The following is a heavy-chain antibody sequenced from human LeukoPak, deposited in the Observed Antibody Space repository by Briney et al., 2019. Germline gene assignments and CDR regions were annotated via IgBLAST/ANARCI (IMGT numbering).Heavy chain of an antibody. V-gene: IGHV3-23*01. CDR2: ISGSGGST. J-gene: IGHJ4*02. CDR3: ARGSRYCSSTSCYCDY. Sequence: GGSLRLSCAASGFTFSSYAMSWVRQAPGKGLEWVSAISGSGGSTYYADSVKGRFTISRDNSKNTLYLQMNSLRAEDTAVYYCARGSRYCSSTSCYCDYWGQGTLVTVSS. CDR1: GFTFSSYA. D-gene: IGHD2-2*01.